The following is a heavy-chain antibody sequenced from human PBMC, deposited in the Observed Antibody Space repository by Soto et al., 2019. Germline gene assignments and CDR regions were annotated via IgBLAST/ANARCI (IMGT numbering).Heavy chain of an antibody. CDR2: IYPGDSDT. Sequence: PGEPLKISCNGSGYIFTSYWIGWGRQMPGKGLEWMGIIYPGDSDTRYSPSFQGQVTISADKSISTAYLQWSSLKASDTAMYYCARHPTYYDFWSGYSVYGMDVWGQGTTVTVSS. D-gene: IGHD3-3*01. CDR3: ARHPTYYDFWSGYSVYGMDV. J-gene: IGHJ6*02. V-gene: IGHV5-51*01. CDR1: GYIFTSYW.